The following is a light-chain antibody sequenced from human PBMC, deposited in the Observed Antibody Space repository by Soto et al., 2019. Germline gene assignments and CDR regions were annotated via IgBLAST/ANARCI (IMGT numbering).Light chain of an antibody. J-gene: IGKJ1*01. CDR1: QSISTW. CDR3: QHYGGMWA. Sequence: DIQMTQSPSTLSASVGDRVTITCRASQSISTWLAWYQQKPGKAPKVLIYDASNLESGVPSRFSGSGSGTEFILTISSLQPDDFATYWCQHYGGMWAFGQGTKLEIK. CDR2: DAS. V-gene: IGKV1-5*01.